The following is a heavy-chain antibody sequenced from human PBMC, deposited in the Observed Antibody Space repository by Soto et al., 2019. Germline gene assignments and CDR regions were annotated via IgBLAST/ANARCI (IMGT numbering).Heavy chain of an antibody. V-gene: IGHV4-39*01. Sequence: SETLSLTCTVSGGSISSSSYYWGWIRQPPGKGLEWIGSIYYSGSTYYNPSLKSRVTISVDTSKNQFSLKLSSVTAADTAVYYCARQLLYSGSYYEYWGQGXLVTVSS. J-gene: IGHJ4*02. CDR2: IYYSGST. D-gene: IGHD1-26*01. CDR3: ARQLLYSGSYYEY. CDR1: GGSISSSSYY.